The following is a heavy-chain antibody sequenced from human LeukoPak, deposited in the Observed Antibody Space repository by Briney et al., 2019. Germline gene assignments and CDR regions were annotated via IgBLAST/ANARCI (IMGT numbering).Heavy chain of an antibody. CDR2: INPSGGST. CDR1: GYTFTSYH. V-gene: IGHV1-46*01. Sequence: GASVKVSCKASGYTFTSYHMHWVRQAPGQGLEWMGIINPSGGSTSYAQKFQGRVTMTRDTSISTAYMELNRLRSDDTAVYYRAREPYMDEGAFDIWGQGTMVTVSS. CDR3: AREPYMDEGAFDI. D-gene: IGHD1-14*01. J-gene: IGHJ3*02.